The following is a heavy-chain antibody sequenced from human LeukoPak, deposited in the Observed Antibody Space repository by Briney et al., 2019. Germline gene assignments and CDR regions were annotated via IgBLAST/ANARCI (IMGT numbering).Heavy chain of an antibody. D-gene: IGHD6-13*01. CDR1: GFTFSNYG. CDR3: AKDVSSSWYYYYGVDV. CDR2: ISYDGSNK. Sequence: GGSLRLSCAASGFTFSNYGMHWVRQAPGKGLEWVAVISYDGSNKYYADSVKGRFTISRDNSKNTLYLQMNSLRAEDTAVYYCAKDVSSSWYYYYGVDVWGKGTTVTVSS. J-gene: IGHJ6*04. V-gene: IGHV3-30*18.